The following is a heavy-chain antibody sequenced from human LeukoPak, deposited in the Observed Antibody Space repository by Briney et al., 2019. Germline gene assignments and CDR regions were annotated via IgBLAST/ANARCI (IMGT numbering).Heavy chain of an antibody. J-gene: IGHJ5*02. CDR3: ARLGYYYGSGSYYKRRSGWFDP. V-gene: IGHV4-61*02. CDR2: IYTSGST. Sequence: PSQTLSLTCTVSGGSINSGSYYWSWIRQPAGKGLEWIGRIYTSGSTNYNPSLKSRATISVDTPKNQFSLNLNSVTAADTAVYYCARLGYYYGSGSYYKRRSGWFDPWGQGTLVTVSS. CDR1: GGSINSGSYY. D-gene: IGHD3-10*01.